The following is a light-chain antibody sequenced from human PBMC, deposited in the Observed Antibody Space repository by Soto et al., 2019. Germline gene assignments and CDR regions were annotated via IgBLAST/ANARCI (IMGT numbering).Light chain of an antibody. Sequence: EVVMTQSPATLSVSPGERAILSCRASQSLSNKLAWYQHKPGQAPRLLIYDASTRATGIPARFSGSGSGTEFTLTIDSLQSEDFAVYYCQQYHIWPIHTFGPGTQVDI. V-gene: IGKV3-15*01. J-gene: IGKJ3*01. CDR3: QQYHIWPIHT. CDR1: QSLSNK. CDR2: DAS.